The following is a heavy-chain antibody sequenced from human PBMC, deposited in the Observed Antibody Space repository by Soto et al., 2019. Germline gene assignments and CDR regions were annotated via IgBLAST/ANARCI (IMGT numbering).Heavy chain of an antibody. CDR2: ISHSGSI. Sequence: SETLSLTCAVYGGSFSGYYWSWIRQPPGKGLEWIGEISHSGSINYNPSLKSRVTISVDTSKNQFSLKLSSGTAADTAVYYCARGPITIFGVVTRGWFDPWGQGTLVTV. J-gene: IGHJ5*02. CDR1: GGSFSGYY. D-gene: IGHD3-3*01. V-gene: IGHV4-34*01. CDR3: ARGPITIFGVVTRGWFDP.